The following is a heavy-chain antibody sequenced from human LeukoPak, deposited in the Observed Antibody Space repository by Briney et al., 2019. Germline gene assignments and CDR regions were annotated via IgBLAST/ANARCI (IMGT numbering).Heavy chain of an antibody. J-gene: IGHJ3*02. D-gene: IGHD3-22*01. CDR2: IKQGGSEK. CDR3: ARDRHATYYYDSSGYSVFDI. CDR1: GFTFGTFW. V-gene: IGHV3-7*03. Sequence: PGGSLRLSCEASGFTFGTFWMSWVRQAPGKGLEWVANIKQGGSEKNYVDSVKGRFTIARDDAKNSLYLQMNSLRAEDTAVYYCARDRHATYYYDSSGYSVFDIWGQGTMVTVSS.